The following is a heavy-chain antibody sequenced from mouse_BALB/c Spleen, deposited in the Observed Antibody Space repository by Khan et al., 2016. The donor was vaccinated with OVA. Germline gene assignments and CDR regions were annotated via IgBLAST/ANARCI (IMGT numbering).Heavy chain of an antibody. CDR1: GFSLTSYG. D-gene: IGHD2-1*01. V-gene: IGHV2-9*02. J-gene: IGHJ1*01. CDR3: ARYYGNYGWYFDF. Sequence: QVQLKESGPAMVAPSQSLSITCTVSGFSLTSYGVHWVRQPPGKGLEWLGVIWAGGSTNYNSALMSRLRISKDNSKSQVFLKMNSLHTEDTAMYYGARYYGNYGWYFDFWGAGTTVTVSS. CDR2: IWAGGST.